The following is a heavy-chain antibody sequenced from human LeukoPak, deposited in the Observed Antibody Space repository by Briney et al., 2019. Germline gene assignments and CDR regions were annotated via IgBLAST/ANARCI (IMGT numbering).Heavy chain of an antibody. Sequence: SVKVSCKASGGTFSSYAISWVRQAPGQGLEWMGGIIPIFGTANYAQKFQGRVTITTDESTSTAYIELSSLRSEDTAVYYCAIVVVANYYYYYMDVWGKGTTVTVSS. CDR1: GGTFSSYA. J-gene: IGHJ6*03. CDR2: IIPIFGTA. D-gene: IGHD3-22*01. V-gene: IGHV1-69*05. CDR3: AIVVVANYYYYYMDV.